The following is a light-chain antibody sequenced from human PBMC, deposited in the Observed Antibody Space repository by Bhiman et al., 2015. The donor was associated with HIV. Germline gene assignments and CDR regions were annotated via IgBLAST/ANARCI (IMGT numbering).Light chain of an antibody. CDR3: SSYTVSSPSVI. J-gene: IGLJ2*01. V-gene: IGLV2-14*03. CDR1: GSDVGGYNH. CDR2: DVS. Sequence: QSALTQPASVSGSPGQSITISCTGTGSDVGGYNHVSWYQQHPGKAPKLMIYDVSNRPSGVSNRFSGSKSGNTASLTISGLQPEDEAEYHCSSYTVSSPSVIFGGGTKLTVL.